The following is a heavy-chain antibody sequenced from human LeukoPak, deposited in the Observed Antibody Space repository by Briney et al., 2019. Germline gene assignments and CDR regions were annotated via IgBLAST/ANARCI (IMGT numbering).Heavy chain of an antibody. D-gene: IGHD3-9*01. CDR3: ARDFFDWLLSYYFYTLDV. J-gene: IGHJ6*02. CDR2: IRYDGSNK. CDR1: GFTFSSYG. V-gene: IGHV3-30*02. Sequence: PGGSLRLSCAASGFTFSSYGMHWVRQAPGKGLEWVAFIRYDGSNKYYADSVKGRFTISRDNSKNTLYLQMNSLRAEDTAVYYCARDFFDWLLSYYFYTLDVSGQGTTVTVSS.